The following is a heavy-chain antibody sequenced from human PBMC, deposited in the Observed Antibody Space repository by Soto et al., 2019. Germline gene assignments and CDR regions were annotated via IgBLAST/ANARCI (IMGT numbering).Heavy chain of an antibody. J-gene: IGHJ4*02. V-gene: IGHV4-31*03. D-gene: IGHD3-10*01. CDR2: IYYSGST. CDR1: GGSISSGGYY. Sequence: SETLSLTCPVSGGSISSGGYYWSWIRQHPGKGLEWIGYIYYSGSTYHNPSLKSRLTISVDTSKNQCSLKLSSVTAADTAVYYCARDNPRRNFDYWGQGTLVTVSS. CDR3: ARDNPRRNFDY.